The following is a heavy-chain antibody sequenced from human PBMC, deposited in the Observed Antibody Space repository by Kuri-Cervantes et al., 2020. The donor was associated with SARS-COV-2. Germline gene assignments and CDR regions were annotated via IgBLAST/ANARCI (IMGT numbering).Heavy chain of an antibody. CDR1: GGPITSGTYS. D-gene: IGHD3-10*01. CDR3: ARGLGSGTYWGYFSFGMDV. Sequence: LRLSCTVSGGPITSGTYSWTWIRQRPGKGLEWIGYFSNSGGTDYNPSLKSRVDISIDTSKNQFSLELSSVTAADRAVYYCARGLGSGTYWGYFSFGMDVWGQGTTVTVSS. J-gene: IGHJ6*02. CDR2: FSNSGGT. V-gene: IGHV4-31*03.